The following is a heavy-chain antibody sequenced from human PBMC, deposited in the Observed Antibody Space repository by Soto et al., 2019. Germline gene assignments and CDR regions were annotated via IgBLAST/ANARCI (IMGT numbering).Heavy chain of an antibody. Sequence: XESLRLSCAASGFSVRTNYMSWVRQAPGKGLEWVSVFESGGSIYYADSVKGRFIISRDYAKNTVYLQMNSLRADDTAVYYCARAGVTPHFFDYWGQGTLVTVSS. V-gene: IGHV3-53*01. D-gene: IGHD2-21*02. J-gene: IGHJ4*02. CDR2: FESGGSI. CDR1: GFSVRTNY. CDR3: ARAGVTPHFFDY.